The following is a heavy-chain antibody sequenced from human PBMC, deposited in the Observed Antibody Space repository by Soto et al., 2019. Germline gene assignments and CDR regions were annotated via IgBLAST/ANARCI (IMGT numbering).Heavy chain of an antibody. CDR3: AKERTYYYGSGSYHHYGMDV. CDR2: ISGGGGGT. D-gene: IGHD3-10*01. Sequence: GGSLRLSCAASGFTLSSYAMSWVRQAPGKGLEWVSAISGGGGGTYYADSVKGRFTISRDNSKNTLYLQMNSLRAEDTAVYYCAKERTYYYGSGSYHHYGMDVWGQGTTVTVSS. CDR1: GFTLSSYA. V-gene: IGHV3-23*01. J-gene: IGHJ6*02.